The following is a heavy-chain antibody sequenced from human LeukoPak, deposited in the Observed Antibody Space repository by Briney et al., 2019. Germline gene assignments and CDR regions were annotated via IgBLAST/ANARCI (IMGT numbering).Heavy chain of an antibody. D-gene: IGHD6-13*01. V-gene: IGHV1-18*01. Sequence: GASVKVSCKASGYTFTSYGISWVRQAPGQGLEWMGWISAYNGNTNYARKLQGRVTMTTDTSTSTAYMELRSLRSDDTAVYYCARPIVAAGSNWFDPWGQGTLVTVSS. CDR1: GYTFTSYG. CDR3: ARPIVAAGSNWFDP. J-gene: IGHJ5*02. CDR2: ISAYNGNT.